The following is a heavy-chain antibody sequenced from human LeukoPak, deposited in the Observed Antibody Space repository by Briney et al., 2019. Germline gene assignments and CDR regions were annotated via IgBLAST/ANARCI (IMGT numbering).Heavy chain of an antibody. Sequence: GGSLRLACAASGLTFSSYGMSWVRQAPGKGLEWVSYISRSSSIIYYADSVKGRFTISRDNAKSSLYLQMNSLRAEDTAVYYCARAKRNAFDIWGQGTMVTVSS. CDR2: ISRSSSII. CDR1: GLTFSSYG. CDR3: ARAKRNAFDI. J-gene: IGHJ3*02. V-gene: IGHV3-48*01.